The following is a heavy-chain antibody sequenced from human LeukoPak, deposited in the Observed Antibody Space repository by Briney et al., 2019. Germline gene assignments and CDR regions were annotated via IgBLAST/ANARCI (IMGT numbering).Heavy chain of an antibody. Sequence: GGSLRLSCAASGFTFSSQAMSWVRQAPGKGLEWISVISSSGGSTDYVDSVKGRFTISRDNSKKMVYLEMNSLRVEDTAVYYCAKDGFSAYDIPPNWFDPWGQGTLVTVSS. CDR3: AKDGFSAYDIPPNWFDP. V-gene: IGHV3-23*01. CDR2: ISSSGGST. CDR1: GFTFSSQA. D-gene: IGHD5-12*01. J-gene: IGHJ5*02.